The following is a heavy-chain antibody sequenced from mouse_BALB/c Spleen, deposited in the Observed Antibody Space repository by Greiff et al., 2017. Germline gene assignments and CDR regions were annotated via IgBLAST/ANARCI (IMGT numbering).Heavy chain of an antibody. J-gene: IGHJ3*01. Sequence: QVQLQQSGAELAKPGASVKISCKASGYTFTSYWMHWVKQRPGQGLEWIGYINPSTGYTEYNQKFKDKTTLTADKSSSTAYMQLSSLTSEDSAVYYCARSTMITTFAYWGQGTLVTVSA. CDR3: ARSTMITTFAY. CDR1: GYTFTSYW. CDR2: INPSTGYT. V-gene: IGHV1-7*01. D-gene: IGHD2-4*01.